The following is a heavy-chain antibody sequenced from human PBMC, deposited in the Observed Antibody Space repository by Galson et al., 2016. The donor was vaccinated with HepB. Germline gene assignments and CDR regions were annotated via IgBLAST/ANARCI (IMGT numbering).Heavy chain of an antibody. J-gene: IGHJ4*02. CDR2: ISYDGSNK. D-gene: IGHD3-16*01. CDR3: AKEGLVFSYYFDY. Sequence: SLRLSCAASGFTFSSYGMHWVRQAPGKGLECVAVISYDGSNKYYADSVKGRFTISRDNSKNTLNRQMNSLRAEDTAVYYCAKEGLVFSYYFDYWGQGTLVTVSS. CDR1: GFTFSSYG. V-gene: IGHV3-30*18.